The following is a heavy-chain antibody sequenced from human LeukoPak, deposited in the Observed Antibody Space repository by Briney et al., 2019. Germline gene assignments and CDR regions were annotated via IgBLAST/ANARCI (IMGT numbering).Heavy chain of an antibody. CDR2: VTPSGDPT. CDR1: GFTFTTYG. CDR3: AKDRTGTTGRDWLDP. D-gene: IGHD1-1*01. V-gene: IGHV3-23*01. J-gene: IGHJ5*02. Sequence: GGSLRLSCAASGFTFTTYGMNWVRQAPGKGLEWVSGVTPSGDPTYYADSVKGRFTISRDNSKNTFYLQMNSLRADDTALYYCAKDRTGTTGRDWLDPWGQGTLVTVSS.